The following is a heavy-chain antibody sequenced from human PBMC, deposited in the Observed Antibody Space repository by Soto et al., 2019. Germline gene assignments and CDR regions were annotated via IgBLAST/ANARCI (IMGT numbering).Heavy chain of an antibody. CDR2: IYSNGDT. V-gene: IGHV3-53*02. CDR3: ARKSDSSPVPEADGV. Sequence: EEQLVETGGGSIQPGGSLRLSCAASGFSVGSNYMTWVRQSPGKGLEWVSLIYSNGDTDYADSVKGRFSISRDNFKNTLYLQMNNLRAEDTAVYHCARKSDSSPVPEADGVWGRGTLVTVSS. D-gene: IGHD2-8*01. CDR1: GFSVGSNY. J-gene: IGHJ4*02.